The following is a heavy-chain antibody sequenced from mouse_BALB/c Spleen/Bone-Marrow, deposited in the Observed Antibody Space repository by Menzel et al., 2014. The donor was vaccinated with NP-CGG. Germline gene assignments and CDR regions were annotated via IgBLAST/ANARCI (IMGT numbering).Heavy chain of an antibody. Sequence: LVESGAELVKPGASVKLSCKASGYTFTSSDINWVRQGPEQGLAWIGRIFPGNVSTEYDDKFKVKATLTTDKSSSTVYMQLSRLTSEDSAVYFCSRGGWLGGYFDVWGAGTTVTVSS. J-gene: IGHJ1*01. CDR1: GYTFTSSD. V-gene: IGHV1-77*01. CDR2: IFPGNVST. D-gene: IGHD2-3*01. CDR3: SRGGWLGGYFDV.